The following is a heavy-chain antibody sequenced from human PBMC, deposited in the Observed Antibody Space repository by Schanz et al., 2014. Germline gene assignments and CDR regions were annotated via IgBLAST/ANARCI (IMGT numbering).Heavy chain of an antibody. CDR3: AKHVRSLTGNDY. CDR2: LTEGGGGT. CDR1: GFNFNTYA. V-gene: IGHV3-23*04. J-gene: IGHJ4*02. Sequence: VQLVESGGGVVQPGRSLRLACAASGFNFNTYAMSWVRQAPGKGLEWVSGLTEGGGGTYYTDAVKGRFTISRDSSKNTLYLQVNSLRAEDTAVYYCAKHVRSLTGNDYWGQGTLVTVSS. D-gene: IGHD3-9*01.